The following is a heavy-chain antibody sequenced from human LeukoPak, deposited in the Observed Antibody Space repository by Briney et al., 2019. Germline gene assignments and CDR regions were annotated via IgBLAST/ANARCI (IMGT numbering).Heavy chain of an antibody. D-gene: IGHD6-19*01. CDR1: GFTFTSSA. Sequence: SVKVSCKASGFTFTSSAMQWVRQARGQRLEWIGWIVVGSGNTNYAQKFQERVTITRDMSTSTAYMELSSLRSEDTAVYYCAAGYSSGWAKNEEENDAFDIWGQGTMVTVSS. CDR2: IVVGSGNT. V-gene: IGHV1-58*02. J-gene: IGHJ3*02. CDR3: AAGYSSGWAKNEEENDAFDI.